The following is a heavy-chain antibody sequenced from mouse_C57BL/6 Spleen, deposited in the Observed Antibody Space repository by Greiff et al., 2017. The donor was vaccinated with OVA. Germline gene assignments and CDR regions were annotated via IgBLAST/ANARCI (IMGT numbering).Heavy chain of an antibody. CDR1: GFTFSSYA. D-gene: IGHD4-1*01. J-gene: IGHJ2*01. V-gene: IGHV5-9-1*02. CDR2: ISSGGDYI. Sequence: EVKLVESGEGLVKPGGSLKLSCAASGFTFSSYAMSWVRQTPEKRLEWVAYISSGGDYIYYADTVKGRFTISRDNARNTLYLQMSSLKSEYNAMYYCTRGLGTGVSDYWGQGTTLTVAS. CDR3: TRGLGTGVSDY.